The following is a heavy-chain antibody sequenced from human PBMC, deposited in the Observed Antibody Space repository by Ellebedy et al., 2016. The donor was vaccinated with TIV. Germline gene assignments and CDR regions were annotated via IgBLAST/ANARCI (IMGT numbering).Heavy chain of an antibody. CDR3: AIDYYYSSGYYFDYFQH. D-gene: IGHD3-22*01. CDR1: GHTLTSYG. Sequence: ASVKVSXKASGHTLTSYGISWVRQAPGQGLEWMGWITNHNANIKYAQKFQGRVTMTTDTSTSTAFLELRSLRPDDTAVYYCAIDYYYSSGYYFDYFQHWGQGTLVTVSS. J-gene: IGHJ1*01. V-gene: IGHV1-18*01. CDR2: ITNHNANI.